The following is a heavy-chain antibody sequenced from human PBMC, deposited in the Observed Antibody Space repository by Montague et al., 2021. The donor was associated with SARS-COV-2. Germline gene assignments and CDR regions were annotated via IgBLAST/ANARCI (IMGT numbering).Heavy chain of an antibody. CDR2: IYYSGST. CDR3: ARREAYYGSGSYPN. J-gene: IGHJ4*02. V-gene: IGHV4-39*01. CDR1: GGSISSSSYY. D-gene: IGHD3-10*01. Sequence: SETLSLTCTVSGGSISSSSYYWGWLRQPPGKGLEWIGSIYYSGSTYYNPSLKSRVTISVDTSKNQFSLKLSSVTAADTAVYYCARREAYYGSGSYPNWGQGTLVPVPS.